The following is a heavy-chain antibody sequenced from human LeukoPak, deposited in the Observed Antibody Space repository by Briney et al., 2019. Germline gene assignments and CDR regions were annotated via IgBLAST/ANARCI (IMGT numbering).Heavy chain of an antibody. CDR3: AKGDSSSWGSFDY. D-gene: IGHD6-13*01. Sequence: GGSLRLSCAASGFTFSNYVMSWVRQGPGKGLEWVSIISDSGSSTYFADSVKGRFTISRDNSKNTLYLQMNSLRAEDTAVYYCAKGDSSSWGSFDYWGQGILVIVSS. J-gene: IGHJ4*02. CDR1: GFTFSNYV. CDR2: ISDSGSST. V-gene: IGHV3-23*01.